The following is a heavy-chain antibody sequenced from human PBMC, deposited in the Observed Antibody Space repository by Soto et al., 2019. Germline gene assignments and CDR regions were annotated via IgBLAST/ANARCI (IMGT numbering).Heavy chain of an antibody. V-gene: IGHV3-30-3*01. CDR2: ISYDGSNK. CDR3: ARLLKGGYSSIWYWFDP. J-gene: IGHJ5*02. D-gene: IGHD6-13*01. Sequence: QVQLVESGGGVVQPGRSLRLSCAASGFTFSSYAMHWVRQAPGKGLEWVAVISYDGSNKYYVDSVKGRFTISRDNSKNTLYLQMNSLRAEDTAVYYCARLLKGGYSSIWYWFDPWGQGTLVTVSS. CDR1: GFTFSSYA.